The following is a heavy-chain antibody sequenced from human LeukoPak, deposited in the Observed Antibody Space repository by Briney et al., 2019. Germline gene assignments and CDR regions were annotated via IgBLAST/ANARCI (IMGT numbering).Heavy chain of an antibody. CDR2: IITIFGTA. D-gene: IGHD3-10*01. J-gene: IGHJ4*02. CDR1: GGTFTSYA. Sequence: ASVKVSCKASGGTFTSYAISWGRQAPGQGLELMGRIITIFGTANYAQKFQGRVTITTDESTRTAYMELRSLRSEDKAVYYCAREVITMVRGVISPVASDYWGQGTLVTVSS. CDR3: AREVITMVRGVISPVASDY. V-gene: IGHV1-69*05.